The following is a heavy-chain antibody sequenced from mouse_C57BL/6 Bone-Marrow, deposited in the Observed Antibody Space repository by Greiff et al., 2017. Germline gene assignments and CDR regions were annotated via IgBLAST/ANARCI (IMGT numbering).Heavy chain of an antibody. J-gene: IGHJ3*01. CDR1: GYTFTSYG. CDR2: IYPRSGNT. D-gene: IGHD6-1*01. V-gene: IGHV1-81*01. Sequence: VQGVESGAELARPGASVKLSCKASGYTFTSYGISWVKQRTGQGLEWIGEIYPRSGNTYYNEKFKGKATLTAAKSSSTAYMELRSLTSEDSAVYFCAPLGGLAWFAYWGQGTLVTVSA. CDR3: APLGGLAWFAY.